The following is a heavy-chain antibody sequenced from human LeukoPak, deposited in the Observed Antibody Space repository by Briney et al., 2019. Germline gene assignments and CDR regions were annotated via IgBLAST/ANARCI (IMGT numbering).Heavy chain of an antibody. Sequence: GGPLRLSCAASGFTFSSYGMHWVRQATGKGLEWVSFIENDGSNKYYADSVKGRFTISRDNSKNTLYLQMNSLRAEDTAVFYCAKDPGARVRGYYMDVWGKGTTVTVSS. CDR1: GFTFSSYG. V-gene: IGHV3-30*02. CDR3: AKDPGARVRGYYMDV. J-gene: IGHJ6*03. D-gene: IGHD2-8*02. CDR2: IENDGSNK.